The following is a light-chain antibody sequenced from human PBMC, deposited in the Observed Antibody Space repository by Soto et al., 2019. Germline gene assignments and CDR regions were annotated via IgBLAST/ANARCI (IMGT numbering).Light chain of an antibody. CDR3: QQYKNWPL. J-gene: IGKJ5*01. CDR1: QRVSSY. Sequence: EIVFTQSPATLSLSPGGRATLSCSASQRVSSYLAWSQQQPGQAPRLLIYEASNRFTGIPARFSGSGSGKDFTLTICSLQSEDFAVYYCQQYKNWPLFGQGTRLEIK. V-gene: IGKV3-11*01. CDR2: EAS.